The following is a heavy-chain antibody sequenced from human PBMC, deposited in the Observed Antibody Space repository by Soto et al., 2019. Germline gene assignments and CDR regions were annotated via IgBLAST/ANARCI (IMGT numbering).Heavy chain of an antibody. V-gene: IGHV1-3*01. D-gene: IGHD3-10*01. J-gene: IGHJ4*02. Sequence: GASVKVSCKASGYTFTSYAMHWVRQAPGQRLEWMGWFNAGNGNIKYSQKFQGRVTITRDTSASTAYMELSSLRSEDTAVYYCVMVRGVIGWGLDYWGQGTLVTVSS. CDR3: VMVRGVIGWGLDY. CDR1: GYTFTSYA. CDR2: FNAGNGNI.